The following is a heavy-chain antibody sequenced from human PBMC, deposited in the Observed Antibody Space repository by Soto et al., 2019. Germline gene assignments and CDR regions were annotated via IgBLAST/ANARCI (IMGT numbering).Heavy chain of an antibody. CDR3: VKEGYMRSDWYGQFDY. V-gene: IGHV3-64D*06. CDR2: ISSYGADT. Sequence: GGSLRLSCSASGFTFNSYAMHWVRQAPGKGLEFVSAISSYGADTYYADSVKGRFAISRDNSKNTLYLQMSSLRAEDTALYYCVKEGYMRSDWYGQFDYWGQGALVTVSS. CDR1: GFTFNSYA. D-gene: IGHD6-19*01. J-gene: IGHJ4*02.